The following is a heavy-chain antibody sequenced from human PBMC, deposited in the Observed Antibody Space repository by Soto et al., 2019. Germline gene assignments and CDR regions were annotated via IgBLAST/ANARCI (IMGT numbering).Heavy chain of an antibody. J-gene: IGHJ4*02. CDR2: IIPIFGTA. CDR3: ARGGYSGSYYIRDY. CDR1: GGTFSSYA. V-gene: IGHV1-69*13. Sequence: SVKVSCKASGGTFSSYAISWVRQVPGQGLEWMGGIIPIFGTANYAQKFQGRVTITADESTSTAYMELSSLRSEDTAVYYCARGGYSGSYYIRDYWGQGTQVTVSS. D-gene: IGHD1-26*01.